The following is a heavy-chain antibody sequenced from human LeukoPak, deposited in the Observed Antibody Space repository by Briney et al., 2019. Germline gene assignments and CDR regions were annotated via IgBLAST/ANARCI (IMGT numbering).Heavy chain of an antibody. CDR2: ISYDGSNK. D-gene: IGHD6-13*01. V-gene: IGHV3-30*18. CDR3: AKDHPAGTAFDY. J-gene: IGHJ4*02. CDR1: GFTFSSYG. Sequence: PGGSLRLSCAASGFTFSSYGMHWVRQAPGKGLEWVAVISYDGSNKYYADSVKGRFTISRDNSKNTLYLQMNSLRAEDTAVYYCAKDHPAGTAFDYWGQGTLVTVSS.